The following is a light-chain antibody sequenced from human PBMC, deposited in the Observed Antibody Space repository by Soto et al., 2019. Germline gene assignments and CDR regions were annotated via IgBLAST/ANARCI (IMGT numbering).Light chain of an antibody. Sequence: EIVLTQSPGTLSLSPGERATLSCRASQSVSSSYLAWYQQKPGQAPRLLIYGASSRATGIPDRFSGSGSGTDFTLTISRLEPEDFAVYYCQQYSNSPRTSGQGTKVDIK. J-gene: IGKJ1*01. CDR1: QSVSSSY. CDR2: GAS. CDR3: QQYSNSPRT. V-gene: IGKV3-20*01.